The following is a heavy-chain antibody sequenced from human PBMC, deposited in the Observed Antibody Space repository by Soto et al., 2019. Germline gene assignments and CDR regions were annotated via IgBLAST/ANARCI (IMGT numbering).Heavy chain of an antibody. CDR2: ISHDGSVT. J-gene: IGHJ5*02. Sequence: QVQMVESGGGVVQPGTSLRLSCATSGFTFSTSGMHWVRQAPGKGLEWVAMISHDGSVTYYTDSVQGRFTISRDTPKNTLYLQMNSLRHEDTAIYYCAKDWGSSGWYNWFDPWGQGTRVTVS. V-gene: IGHV3-30*18. D-gene: IGHD6-13*01. CDR3: AKDWGSSGWYNWFDP. CDR1: GFTFSTSG.